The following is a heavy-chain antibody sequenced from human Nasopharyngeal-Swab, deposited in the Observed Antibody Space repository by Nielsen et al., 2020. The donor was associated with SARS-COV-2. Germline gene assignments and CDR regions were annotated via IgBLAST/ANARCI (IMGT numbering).Heavy chain of an antibody. D-gene: IGHD1-7*01. CDR3: ARRDRWNYGLFCYYYYMDV. Sequence: GESLKISCAASGFTFSSYGMHWVRQAPGKGLEWVAVIWYDGSNKYYADSVKGRFTISRDNSKNTLYLQMNSLRAEDTAVYYCARRDRWNYGLFCYYYYMDVWGKGTTVTVSS. J-gene: IGHJ6*03. CDR1: GFTFSSYG. CDR2: IWYDGSNK. V-gene: IGHV3-33*01.